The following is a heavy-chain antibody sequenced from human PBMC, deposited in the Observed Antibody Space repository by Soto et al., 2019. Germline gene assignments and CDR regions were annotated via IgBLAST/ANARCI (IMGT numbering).Heavy chain of an antibody. V-gene: IGHV1-2*04. CDR2: INPNSGGT. Sequence: RASVKVSCKASGYTFTGYYMHWVRQAPGQGLEWMGWINPNSGGTNYAQKFQGWVTMTRDTSISTAYMELSRLRSDDTAVYYCASESSSWRGAFDIWGQGTMVTVSS. CDR1: GYTFTGYY. J-gene: IGHJ3*02. D-gene: IGHD6-13*01. CDR3: ASESSSWRGAFDI.